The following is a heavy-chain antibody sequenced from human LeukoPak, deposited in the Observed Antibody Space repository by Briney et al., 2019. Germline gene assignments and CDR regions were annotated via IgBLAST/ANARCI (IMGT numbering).Heavy chain of an antibody. J-gene: IGHJ4*02. Sequence: GGSLRLSCAASGFTFSTYWMSWVGQAPGQGLEWVANINQDGSATNYVDSAKGRFIVSRDNAKNSVFLQMSSLRAEDTAVYYCAIAAGWEQAYWGQGTLVTVSS. CDR2: INQDGSAT. CDR1: GFTFSTYW. D-gene: IGHD1-26*01. V-gene: IGHV3-7*01. CDR3: AIAAGWEQAY.